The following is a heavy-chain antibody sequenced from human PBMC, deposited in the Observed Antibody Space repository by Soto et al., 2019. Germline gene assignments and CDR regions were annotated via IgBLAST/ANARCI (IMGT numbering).Heavy chain of an antibody. CDR3: ARHVGYSTDYYYYYYMDV. D-gene: IGHD6-13*01. CDR2: IYPGDSDT. CDR1: GYSFTSYW. J-gene: IGHJ6*03. Sequence: PGESLKISCKGSGYSFTSYWIGWVRQMPGKGLEWMGIIYPGDSDTRYSPSFQGKVTISADKSISTAYLQWSSLKASDTAMYYCARHVGYSTDYYYYYYMDVWGKGTTVTVSS. V-gene: IGHV5-51*01.